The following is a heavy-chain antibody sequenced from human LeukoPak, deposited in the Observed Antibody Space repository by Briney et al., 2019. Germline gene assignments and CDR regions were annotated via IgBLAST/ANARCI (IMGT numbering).Heavy chain of an antibody. Sequence: ETLSLTCTVSGGSISGSSYYWGWIRQPPGKGLEWVSGISGSGGSTYYADSVKGRFTISRDNSKNTLYVQMNSLRAEDTAVYYCAKDSRTEARYMDVWGKGTTVTVSS. CDR2: ISGSGGST. V-gene: IGHV3-23*01. J-gene: IGHJ6*03. CDR1: GGSISGSSYY. D-gene: IGHD2-2*01. CDR3: AKDSRTEARYMDV.